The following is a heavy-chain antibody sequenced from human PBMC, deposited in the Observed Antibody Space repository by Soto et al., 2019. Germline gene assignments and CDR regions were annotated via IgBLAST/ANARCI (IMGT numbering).Heavy chain of an antibody. V-gene: IGHV1-8*01. CDR3: VRGRVMITFGVVIVIDY. J-gene: IGHJ4*02. D-gene: IGHD3-16*02. Sequence: GASVKVSCKASGYTFTSYDINWVRQATGQGLEWMGWINPNTGYTDYAQKFQDRVTMTGNTSITTAYMELSSLRSEDTAVYYCVRGRVMITFGVVIVIDYWGQGSPVTV. CDR1: GYTFTSYD. CDR2: INPNTGYT.